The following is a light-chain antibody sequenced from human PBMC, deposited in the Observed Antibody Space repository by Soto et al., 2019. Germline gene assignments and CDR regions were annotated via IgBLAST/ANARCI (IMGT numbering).Light chain of an antibody. CDR1: SSDIGGYNY. V-gene: IGLV2-14*01. CDR2: DVS. CDR3: SSYTSSITLYV. J-gene: IGLJ1*01. Sequence: QSVLTQPPSVSGAPGQSITISCAGTSSDIGGYNYVSWHQQHPGKAPKVMIYDVSNRPSGVSNRFSGSKSGNTASLAISGLQAEDEADYYCSSYTSSITLYVFGSGTKVTVL.